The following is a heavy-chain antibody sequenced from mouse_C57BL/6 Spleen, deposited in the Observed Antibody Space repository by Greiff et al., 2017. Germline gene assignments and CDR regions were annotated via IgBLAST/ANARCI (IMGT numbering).Heavy chain of an antibody. J-gene: IGHJ2*01. CDR3: TREGRYFCDY. Sequence: EVKLVESGEGLVKPGGSLKLSCAASGFTFSSYAMSWVRQTPEKRLEWVAYLSSGGDYIFYADTVKGRFTISRDNARNTLYLQMSSLKSEDTAMYYCTREGRYFCDYWGQGTTLTVAS. CDR2: LSSGGDYI. V-gene: IGHV5-9-1*02. CDR1: GFTFSSYA. D-gene: IGHD3-3*01.